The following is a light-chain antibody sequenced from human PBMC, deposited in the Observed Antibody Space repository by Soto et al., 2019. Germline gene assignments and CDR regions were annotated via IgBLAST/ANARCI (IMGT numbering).Light chain of an antibody. CDR3: AVWDDSLDGWV. Sequence: QSVLTQPPSASGTPGQRVTISCSGSRSNIGSHVVYWYQQLPGTAPKLLIYNNNQRPSGVPDRFSGSKSGTSASLAISGLQSEDEAHYYCAVWDDSLDGWVFGGGTKLTVL. CDR1: RSNIGSHV. CDR2: NNN. V-gene: IGLV1-44*01. J-gene: IGLJ3*02.